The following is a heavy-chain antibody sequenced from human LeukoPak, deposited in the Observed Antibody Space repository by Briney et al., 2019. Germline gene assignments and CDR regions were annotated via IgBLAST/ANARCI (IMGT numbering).Heavy chain of an antibody. V-gene: IGHV7-4-1*02. CDR3: ARVYVDTAMALDY. J-gene: IGHJ4*02. CDR2: INTNTGNP. CDR1: GYDFTKYA. D-gene: IGHD5-18*01. Sequence: ASVKVSCKASGYDFTKYAVQWVRQAPGQGLEWMGWINTNTGNPTYAQGFTGRFVFSLDTSVSTAYLQISSLKAEDTAVYYCARVYVDTAMALDYWGQGTLVTVSS.